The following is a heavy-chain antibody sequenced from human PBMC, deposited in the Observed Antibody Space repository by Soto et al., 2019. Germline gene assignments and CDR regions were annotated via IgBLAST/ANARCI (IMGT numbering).Heavy chain of an antibody. CDR2: ISGYNGNT. D-gene: IGHD1-1*01. J-gene: IGHJ4*02. CDR3: ARDGYTFGSYYFDH. V-gene: IGHV1-18*01. CDR1: GYTFTSYG. Sequence: QAQLVQSGAEVKKPGASVKVSCKTSGYTFTSYGIIWVRQAPGQGLEWMGWISGYNGNTEYGQKFQGRVTMTTDTSASTAYLELRSLRSDDTAVYCCARDGYTFGSYYFDHWGQGTLVTVSS.